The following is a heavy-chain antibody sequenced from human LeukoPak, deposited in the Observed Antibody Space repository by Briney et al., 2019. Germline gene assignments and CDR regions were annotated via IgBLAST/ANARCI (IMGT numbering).Heavy chain of an antibody. Sequence: GRSLGLSRAAATFTFSIYGIHWVRQAPGKGLWWLEFMRYDGINKYDPVSLKGQFPISRDNSNTSLYLQMTRLRAADTAIYYSVGISPAYFDSGAQGTLVTVS. J-gene: IGHJ4*02. V-gene: IGHV3-30*02. CDR1: TFTFSIYG. CDR3: VGISPAYFDS. CDR2: MRYDGINK.